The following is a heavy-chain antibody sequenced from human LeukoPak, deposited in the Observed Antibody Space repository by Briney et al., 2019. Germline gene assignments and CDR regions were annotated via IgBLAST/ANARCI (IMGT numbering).Heavy chain of an antibody. CDR2: IYTSGST. D-gene: IGHD1-26*01. V-gene: IGHV4-4*07. CDR3: ARDPGARGRFDY. J-gene: IGHJ4*02. Sequence: IAEPVEKKLEWIGRIYTSGSTNYNPSLKSRVTMSVDTSKNQFSLKLSSVTAADTAVYYCARDPGARGRFDYWGQGTLVSVSS.